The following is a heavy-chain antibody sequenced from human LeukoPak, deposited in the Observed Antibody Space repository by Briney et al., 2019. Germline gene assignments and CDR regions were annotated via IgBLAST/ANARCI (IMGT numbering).Heavy chain of an antibody. CDR3: ARHMVRGVIPPFDY. V-gene: IGHV3-21*01. CDR2: ISSSSSYI. CDR1: GFTFSSYS. J-gene: IGHJ4*02. D-gene: IGHD3-10*01. Sequence: GGSLGLSCAASGFTFSSYSMNWVRQAPGKGLEWVSSISSSSSYIYYADSVKGRFTISRDNAKNSLYLQMNSLRAEDTAVYYCARHMVRGVIPPFDYWGQGTLVTVSS.